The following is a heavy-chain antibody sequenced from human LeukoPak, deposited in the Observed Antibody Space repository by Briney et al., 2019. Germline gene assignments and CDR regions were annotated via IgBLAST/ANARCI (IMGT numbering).Heavy chain of an antibody. Sequence: GGSLRLSCAASGFTVSSNYMNWVRQAPGKGLEWVSVIYSGGSTYYADSVKGRFTISRVSSQNTLYLQMNSLRAEDTAVYYCARSSAIVGGTRGFDYWGQGTLVTVSS. D-gene: IGHD1-26*01. CDR2: IYSGGST. CDR3: ARSSAIVGGTRGFDY. CDR1: GFTVSSNY. J-gene: IGHJ4*02. V-gene: IGHV3-53*01.